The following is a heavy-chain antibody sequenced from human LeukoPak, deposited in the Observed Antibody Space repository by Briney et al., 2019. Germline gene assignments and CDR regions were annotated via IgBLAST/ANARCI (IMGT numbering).Heavy chain of an antibody. CDR1: RFTFSSFA. D-gene: IGHD6-19*01. CDR2: ISYDGNNK. J-gene: IGHJ1*01. V-gene: IGHV3-30*04. Sequence: QSGGSLRLSCAASRFTFSSFAMHWVRQAPGKGLEWVAVISYDGNNKYYADSVKGRFTISRDNSKNTLYLQMNSLRDEDTAVYYCARDTYRQWLTQGGYFQHWGQGTLVTVSS. CDR3: ARDTYRQWLTQGGYFQH.